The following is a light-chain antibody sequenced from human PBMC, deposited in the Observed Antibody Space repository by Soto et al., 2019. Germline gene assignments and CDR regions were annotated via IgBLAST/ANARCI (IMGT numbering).Light chain of an antibody. CDR1: QSISSN. V-gene: IGKV3-11*01. CDR3: QQRRNWPPLT. J-gene: IGKJ4*01. CDR2: DAS. Sequence: EIVLTQSPATLSLSPGERATLSCRASQSISSNLAWYQQKRVQAPRLLIYDASNRATGIPARFSGSGAGTDFTLTISSLEHEDFAVYYCQQRRNWPPLTFGGGTEVEIK.